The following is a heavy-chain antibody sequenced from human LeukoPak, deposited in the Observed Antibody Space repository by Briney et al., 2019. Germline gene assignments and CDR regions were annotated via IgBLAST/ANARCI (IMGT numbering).Heavy chain of an antibody. J-gene: IGHJ6*02. Sequence: TGGSLTLSCAASGFTFSDYYWSWIGQSPGKGLEWIGEINHSGSTNNNPSLKSRVTISVDTSKNQFSLKLTSVTAADTAVYYCARPLGQGNEYGMDVWGQGTTVTVSS. V-gene: IGHV4-34*01. D-gene: IGHD1-1*01. CDR2: INHSGST. CDR1: GFTFSDYY. CDR3: ARPLGQGNEYGMDV.